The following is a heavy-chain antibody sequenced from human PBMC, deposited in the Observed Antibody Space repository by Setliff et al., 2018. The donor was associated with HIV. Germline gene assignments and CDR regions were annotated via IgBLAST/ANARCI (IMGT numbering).Heavy chain of an antibody. J-gene: IGHJ4*02. CDR1: GGTFKTYA. V-gene: IGHV1-69*13. CDR2: IIPIFATT. Sequence: SVKVSCKASGGTFKTYAISWVRQAPGQGLEWMGGIIPIFATTDYAQKFQGRVTIIADESTSTAYMELSSLRSEDAAVYYCALKGAYDILTGFPNWGQGTLVTVSS. D-gene: IGHD3-9*01. CDR3: ALKGAYDILTGFPN.